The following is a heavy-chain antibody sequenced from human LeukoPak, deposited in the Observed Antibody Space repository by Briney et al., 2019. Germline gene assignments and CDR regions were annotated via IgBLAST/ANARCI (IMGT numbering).Heavy chain of an antibody. CDR2: IYSGGST. CDR3: ARDAVDTANAV. J-gene: IGHJ6*02. Sequence: GGSLRLSCAASGFTVSSNYMSWVRQAPGKGLEWVSVIYSGGSTYYAGSVKGRFTISRDNSKNTLYLQMNSLRAEDTAVYYCARDAVDTANAVWGQGTTVTVSS. CDR1: GFTVSSNY. D-gene: IGHD5-18*01. V-gene: IGHV3-53*01.